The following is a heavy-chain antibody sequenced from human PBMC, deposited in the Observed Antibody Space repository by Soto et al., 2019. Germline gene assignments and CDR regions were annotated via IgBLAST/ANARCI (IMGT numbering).Heavy chain of an antibody. CDR1: GGYIGNDY. Sequence: SETLSLTCTVSGGYIGNDYWSWIRQPPGKELEWIGYTYYSGSTNYSPSLKSRVTISVDTSKNQFSLRLSSVTSADTAIYYCARGIAGAASGRAFDIWGQGTMVTV. J-gene: IGHJ3*02. D-gene: IGHD1-26*01. CDR3: ARGIAGAASGRAFDI. V-gene: IGHV4-59*01. CDR2: TYYSGST.